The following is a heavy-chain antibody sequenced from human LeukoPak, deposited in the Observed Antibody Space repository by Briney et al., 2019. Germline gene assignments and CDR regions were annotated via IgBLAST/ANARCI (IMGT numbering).Heavy chain of an antibody. J-gene: IGHJ4*02. CDR3: ARADYDSSGTFDY. V-gene: IGHV3-21*01. D-gene: IGHD3-22*01. Sequence: GGSLRLSCAASGFTFSSYSMKWVPQAPGKGLEWVSSISCSSTYIYHADSVQGRFTISRDNAKNSLYLQMNSLRADDTAVYYCARADYDSSGTFDYWGQGTLVTVSS. CDR2: ISCSSTYI. CDR1: GFTFSSYS.